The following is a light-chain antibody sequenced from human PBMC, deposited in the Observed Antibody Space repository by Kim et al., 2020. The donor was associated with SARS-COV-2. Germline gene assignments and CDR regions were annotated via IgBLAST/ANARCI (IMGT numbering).Light chain of an antibody. CDR1: QSVGTL. CDR2: DTF. J-gene: IGKJ4*01. Sequence: SLSPGQRATLTCRASQSVGTLLAWYQQKPGQPPSLLIYDTFNRATGIPARFSGSGSGTDFTLTISSLEPEDFAVYYCQQRSQWPLTFGGGTKVDIK. V-gene: IGKV3-11*01. CDR3: QQRSQWPLT.